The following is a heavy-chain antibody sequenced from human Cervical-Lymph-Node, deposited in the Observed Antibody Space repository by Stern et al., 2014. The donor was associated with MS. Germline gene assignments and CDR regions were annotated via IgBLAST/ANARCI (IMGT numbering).Heavy chain of an antibody. CDR1: GFTVDEYG. J-gene: IGHJ5*02. CDR2: INCNGGSK. CDR3: ARTKTRFRFLESFDP. Sequence: AQLEESGGGVVRPGGSLRLPWAASGFTVDEYGMSWVRQAPGKGLDWDPGINCNGGSKGYPDSARGLFPFLTDNTKNSLVPQMNILRAEDTTLYHRARTKTRFRFLESFDPWGPGTLVTVSS. V-gene: IGHV3-20*01. D-gene: IGHD3-3*01.